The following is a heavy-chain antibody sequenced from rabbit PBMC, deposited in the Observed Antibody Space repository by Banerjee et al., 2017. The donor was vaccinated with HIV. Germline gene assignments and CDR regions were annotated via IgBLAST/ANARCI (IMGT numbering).Heavy chain of an antibody. D-gene: IGHD6-1*01. CDR2: INTSTGNT. Sequence: QEQLVESGGGLVRPEGSLTLTCTASGFSFTNKYVMCWVRQAPGKGLEWIACINTSTGNTVYASWAKGRFTISKTSSTTVTLQMTSLTAADTATYFCAREVNLATYGYACNLWGPGTLVTVS. CDR3: AREVNLATYGYACNL. J-gene: IGHJ4*01. CDR1: GFSFTNKYV. V-gene: IGHV1S45*01.